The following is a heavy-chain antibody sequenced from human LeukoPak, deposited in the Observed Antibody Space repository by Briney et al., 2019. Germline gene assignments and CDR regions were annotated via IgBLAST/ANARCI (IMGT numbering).Heavy chain of an antibody. V-gene: IGHV4-39*01. Sequence: SETLSLTCTVSGGSISSYYWGWIRRPPGKGLEWIGSIYYSGSTYYNPSLKSRVTISVDTSKNQFSLKLSSVTAADTAVYYCASPGLRYFDWESSPGAFDIWGQGTMVTVSS. CDR1: GGSISSYY. J-gene: IGHJ3*02. CDR3: ASPGLRYFDWESSPGAFDI. CDR2: IYYSGST. D-gene: IGHD3-9*01.